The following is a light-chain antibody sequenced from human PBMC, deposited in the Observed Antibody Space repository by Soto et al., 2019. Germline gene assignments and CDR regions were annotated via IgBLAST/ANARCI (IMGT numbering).Light chain of an antibody. CDR1: QSVSSY. V-gene: IGKV3-11*01. J-gene: IGKJ4*01. Sequence: EIVLTQSPATLSLSPGERATLSCRASQSVSSYLAWYQQKPGQAPRLLIYDASNRATGIPARFSGSGSGTDFTLTISSLEPEDFAIHYCQQRSNWPPVTFGGGNKVEIK. CDR3: QQRSNWPPVT. CDR2: DAS.